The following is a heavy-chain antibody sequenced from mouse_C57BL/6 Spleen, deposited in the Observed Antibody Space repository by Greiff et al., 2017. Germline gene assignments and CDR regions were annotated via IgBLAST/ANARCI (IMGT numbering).Heavy chain of an antibody. V-gene: IGHV1-42*01. CDR2: INPSTGGT. CDR3: STRTGWAY. J-gene: IGHJ3*01. CDR1: GYSFTGYY. D-gene: IGHD3-3*01. Sequence: VQLQQSGPELVKPGASVKISCKASGYSFTGYYMNWVKQSPEKSLEWIGEINPSTGGTTYNQKFKAKATLTVDKSSSTAYMQLKSLTSEYSAVYYCSTRTGWAYWGQGTLVTVSA.